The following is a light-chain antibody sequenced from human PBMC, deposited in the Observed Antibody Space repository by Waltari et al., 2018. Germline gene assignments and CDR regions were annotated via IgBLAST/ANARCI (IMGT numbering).Light chain of an antibody. J-gene: IGKJ4*01. CDR3: AQVLHTPLT. V-gene: IGKV2-28*01. CDR2: LGS. CDR1: QSLLSSNGNNY. Sequence: DIVMTQSPLSLPVTPGEPASISCRSSQSLLSSNGNNYLDWYLQKPGQSPQLLIYLGSNRASEVPDRFSGSGSGTDFTLKISRVEAEDVGVYYCAQVLHTPLTFGGGTKVEIK.